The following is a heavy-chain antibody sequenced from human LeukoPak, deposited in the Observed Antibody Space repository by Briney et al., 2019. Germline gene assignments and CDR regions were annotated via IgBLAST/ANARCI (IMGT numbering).Heavy chain of an antibody. CDR3: ARLYGSGSHLNGDYYHYGMDV. CDR1: GYTFTSYG. D-gene: IGHD3-10*01. J-gene: IGHJ6*04. V-gene: IGHV1-18*04. Sequence: ASVKVSCKASGYTFTSYGISWVRQAPGQGLEWMGWISAYNGNTNYAQKLQGRVTMTTDTSTSTAYMELRSLRSDDTAVYYCARLYGSGSHLNGDYYHYGMDVWGKGTTVTVSS. CDR2: ISAYNGNT.